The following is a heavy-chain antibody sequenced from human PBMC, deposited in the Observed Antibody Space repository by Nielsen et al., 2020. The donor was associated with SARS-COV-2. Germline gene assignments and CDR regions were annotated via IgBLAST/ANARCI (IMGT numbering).Heavy chain of an antibody. J-gene: IGHJ4*02. CDR1: DNTFFSYS. V-gene: IGHV1-18*04. CDR2: ISGNNGNV. D-gene: IGHD5-18*01. Sequence: ASVKVSCKASDNTFFSYSITWVRQAPGQGLEWMGRISGNNGNVKYAQNLQGRVTMTTDASTTTVYMELRNLRAEDTAVYYCTIPSSGYNYGIFDSWGQGTLVIVSS. CDR3: TIPSSGYNYGIFDS.